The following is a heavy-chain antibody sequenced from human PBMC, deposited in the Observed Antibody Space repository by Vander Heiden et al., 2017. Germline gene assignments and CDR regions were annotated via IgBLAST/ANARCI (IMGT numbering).Heavy chain of an antibody. D-gene: IGHD3-22*01. V-gene: IGHV4-39*01. CDR1: GGSISSSSYY. CDR2: FYYSGGT. CDR3: ARCSSGLAIDY. J-gene: IGHJ4*02. Sequence: QLQLQESGPGLVKPSETLSLTCTVSGGSISSSSYYWGWIRPPPGQGLAWIGSFYYSGGTYYNPSHQGRATISVDTSKNQFSLKLSSVTAADTAVYYCARCSSGLAIDYWGQGTLVTVSS.